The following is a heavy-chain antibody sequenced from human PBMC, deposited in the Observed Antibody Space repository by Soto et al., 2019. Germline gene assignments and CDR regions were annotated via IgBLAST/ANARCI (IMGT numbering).Heavy chain of an antibody. CDR2: ISSSSSYI. CDR1: GFTFSSYS. CDR3: ARDIVDYYYYGMDV. Sequence: EVQLVESGGGLVKPGGSLRLSCAASGFTFSSYSMNWVRQAPGKGLEWVSSISSSSSYIYYADSVKGRFTISRDNAKNSLYLQMNSLRAEDTAVYYCARDIVDYYYYGMDVWGQGTTVTVSS. V-gene: IGHV3-21*01. D-gene: IGHD2-15*01. J-gene: IGHJ6*02.